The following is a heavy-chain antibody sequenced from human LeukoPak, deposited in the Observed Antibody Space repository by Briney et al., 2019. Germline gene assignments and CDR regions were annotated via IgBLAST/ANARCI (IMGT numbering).Heavy chain of an antibody. CDR1: GFTFDDYG. CDR2: INWNGGST. CDR3: ATYRQVLLPFES. J-gene: IGHJ4*02. Sequence: GGSLRLSCAASGFTFDDYGMSWVRQAPGKGLEWVSGINWNGGSTGYADSVKGRFTISRDNSKSTLSLQMNSLRAEDTAIYYCATYRQVLLPFESWGQGTLVTVSS. D-gene: IGHD2-8*02. V-gene: IGHV3-20*04.